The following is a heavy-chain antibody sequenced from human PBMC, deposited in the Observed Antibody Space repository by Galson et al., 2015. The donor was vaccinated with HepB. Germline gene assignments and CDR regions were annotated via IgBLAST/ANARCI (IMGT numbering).Heavy chain of an antibody. CDR1: GFSLTTRGMR. CDR3: ARILVGATYFDS. D-gene: IGHD1-26*01. V-gene: IGHV2-70*04. CDR2: IDWDGDK. Sequence: PALVKPTQTLTLTCTFSGFSLTTRGMRVSWIRQPPGKALEWLARIDWDGDKMYSTSLKTRLQISKDTSKNQVVLTMTNMDPVDTATYYCARILVGATYFDSWGQGTLVTVSS. J-gene: IGHJ4*02.